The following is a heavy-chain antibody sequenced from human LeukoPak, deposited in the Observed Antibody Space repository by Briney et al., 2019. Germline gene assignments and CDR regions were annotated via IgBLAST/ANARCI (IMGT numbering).Heavy chain of an antibody. CDR2: INPSGGSI. V-gene: IGHV1-46*01. CDR3: ARDSIAAAGTGFDY. CDR1: GYTFTSYY. D-gene: IGHD6-13*01. J-gene: IGHJ4*02. Sequence: ASVKVSCKASGYTFTSYYMHWVRQAPGQGLEWMGIINPSGGSISYAQEFRGRVTMTRDTSTSTVYMELSSLRSEDTAVYYCARDSIAAAGTGFDYWGQGTLVTVSS.